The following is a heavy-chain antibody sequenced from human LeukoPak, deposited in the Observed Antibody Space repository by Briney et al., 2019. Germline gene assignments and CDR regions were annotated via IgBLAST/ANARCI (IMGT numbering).Heavy chain of an antibody. Sequence: ASVKVSCKVSGYTLTELSMHWVRQAPGKGLEWMGGFDPEDGETIYAQKFQGRVTMTEDTSTDTAYMELSSLRSEDTAVYYCATQVGGSDTVTTRFDYWGQGTLVTVSS. V-gene: IGHV1-24*01. CDR3: ATQVGGSDTVTTRFDY. CDR1: GYTLTELS. CDR2: FDPEDGET. D-gene: IGHD4-17*01. J-gene: IGHJ4*02.